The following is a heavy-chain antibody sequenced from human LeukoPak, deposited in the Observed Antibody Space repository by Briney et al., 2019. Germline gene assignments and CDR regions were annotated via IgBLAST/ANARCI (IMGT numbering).Heavy chain of an antibody. CDR1: GGSISSYY. Sequence: SETLSLTCTVSGGSISSYYWSWIRQPPGKGLEWIGYIYYSGSTNYNPSLKSRVTISVDTSKNQFSLKLSSVTAADTAVYYCAGALVIAAADYSDYWGQGTLVTVSS. CDR3: AGALVIAAADYSDY. J-gene: IGHJ4*02. CDR2: IYYSGST. D-gene: IGHD6-13*01. V-gene: IGHV4-59*01.